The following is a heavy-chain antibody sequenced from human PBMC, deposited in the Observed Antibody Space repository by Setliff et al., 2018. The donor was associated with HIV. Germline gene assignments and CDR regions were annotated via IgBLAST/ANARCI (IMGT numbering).Heavy chain of an antibody. V-gene: IGHV1-2*02. J-gene: IGHJ5*02. Sequence: ASVKVSCKASGYTFNDYNIHWVRQAPGQGLEWMGWIDPDSGYTNYAQKFQGRVTMTRDTSTSTVYMELTNLRFEDTAVYYCARDNWNLGSVHNWFDPWGQGTLVTVSS. CDR1: GYTFNDYN. D-gene: IGHD1-7*01. CDR2: IDPDSGYT. CDR3: ARDNWNLGSVHNWFDP.